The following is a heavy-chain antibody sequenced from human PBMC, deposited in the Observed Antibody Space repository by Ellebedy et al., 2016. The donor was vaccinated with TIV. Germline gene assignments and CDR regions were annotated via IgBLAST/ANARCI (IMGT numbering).Heavy chain of an antibody. CDR3: ARSQVGATARGAFDI. Sequence: SETLSLTCTVSGYSISSGGYYWSWIRQHPGKGLEWIGYIYYSGSTYYNPSLKSRVTISVDTSKNQFSLKLSSVTAADTAVYYCARSQVGATARGAFDIWGQGTMVTVSS. CDR2: IYYSGST. J-gene: IGHJ3*02. V-gene: IGHV4-31*03. CDR1: GYSISSGGYY. D-gene: IGHD1-26*01.